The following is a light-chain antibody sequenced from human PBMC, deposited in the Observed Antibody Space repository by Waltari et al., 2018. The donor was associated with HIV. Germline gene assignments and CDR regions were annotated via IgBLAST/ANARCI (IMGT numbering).Light chain of an antibody. CDR2: EVY. CDR1: SSAVGGYDH. CDR3: SSYTSSNTLV. Sequence: QSALTQTASVSGSPGQSITISCTGTSSAVGGYDHVSWYQQHPGKAPNLVIYEVYNRPSGISHRFSGSKSGNTASLTISGLQAEDEADYFCSSYTSSNTLVFGGGTKVTVL. J-gene: IGLJ2*01. V-gene: IGLV2-14*01.